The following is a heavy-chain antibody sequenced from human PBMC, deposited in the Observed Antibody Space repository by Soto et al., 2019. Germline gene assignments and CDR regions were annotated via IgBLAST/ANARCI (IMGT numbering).Heavy chain of an antibody. J-gene: IGHJ5*01. CDR1: GFTFGASN. Sequence: GGSLRLSCAASGFTFGASNLQWVRQASGKGLEWLGRIGSKGETSATTYAASLKGRFTISRDDSKKTAYLQMNSLRAEDTASYYCARDHRWGYEYGDDGDSWGPGTLVTVS. D-gene: IGHD4-17*01. V-gene: IGHV3-73*01. CDR2: IGSKGETSAT. CDR3: ARDHRWGYEYGDDGDS.